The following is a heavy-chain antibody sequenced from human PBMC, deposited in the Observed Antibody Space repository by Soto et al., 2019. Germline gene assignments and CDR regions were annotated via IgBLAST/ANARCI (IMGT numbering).Heavy chain of an antibody. J-gene: IGHJ4*02. CDR3: AVNCFGAANPGGF. V-gene: IGHV3-7*01. CDR1: GFTLSDYW. CDR2: IKQDGSER. Sequence: EMQVVESGGGLVQAGGSLRLSCAASGFTLSDYWMTWVRQAPGKGPEWVANIKQDGSERYYVDSVEGRFTISRDNAKNSLSLQMNSLRARGTAWFYLAVNCFGAANPGGFWGQGTLVTVSS. D-gene: IGHD2-15*01.